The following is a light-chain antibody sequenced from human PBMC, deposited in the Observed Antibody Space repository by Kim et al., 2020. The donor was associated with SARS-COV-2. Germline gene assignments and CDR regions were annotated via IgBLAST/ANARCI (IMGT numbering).Light chain of an antibody. CDR1: SSDVGSYNR. J-gene: IGLJ1*01. V-gene: IGLV2-18*02. Sequence: QSALTQPPSVSGSPGQSVTISCTGTSSDVGSYNRVSWYQQPPGTAPKLMIYEVSNRPSGVPDGFSGSKSGNTASLTISGLQAEDEADYYCSSYTSSSIYVFGTGTKVTVL. CDR3: SSYTSSSIYV. CDR2: EVS.